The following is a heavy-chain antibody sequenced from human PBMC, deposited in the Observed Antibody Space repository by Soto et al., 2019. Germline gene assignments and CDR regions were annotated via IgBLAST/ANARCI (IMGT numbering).Heavy chain of an antibody. D-gene: IGHD3-10*01. CDR3: TKGRGAAPAAANDY. Sequence: GGSLRLSCAAAGFTFDDYAMHWVRQVPGKGPEWVSSINWNGENIFYADSVKGRFTVSRDNAKNSLSLQMNSLRLEDTAFYYCTKGRGAAPAAANDYWGQGTLVTVSS. CDR1: GFTFDDYA. V-gene: IGHV3-9*01. J-gene: IGHJ4*02. CDR2: INWNGENI.